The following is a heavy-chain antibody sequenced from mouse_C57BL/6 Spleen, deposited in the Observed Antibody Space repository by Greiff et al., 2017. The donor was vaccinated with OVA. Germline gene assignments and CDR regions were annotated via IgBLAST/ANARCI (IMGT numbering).Heavy chain of an antibody. CDR2: FYPGSGSI. V-gene: IGHV1-62-2*01. D-gene: IGHD2-4*01. Sequence: QVQLQQPGAELVRPGSSVKLSCKASGYTFTEYTIHWVKQRSGQGLEWIGWFYPGSGSIKYNEKFKDKATLTADKSSSTVYMELSRLTSEDSAVYFCARHEEDDYDGAWFAYWGQGTLVTVSA. CDR3: ARHEEDDYDGAWFAY. CDR1: GYTFTEYT. J-gene: IGHJ3*01.